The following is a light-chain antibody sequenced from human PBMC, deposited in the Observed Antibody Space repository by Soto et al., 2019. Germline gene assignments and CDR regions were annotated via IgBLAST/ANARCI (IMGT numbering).Light chain of an antibody. CDR3: QQYKTYSTRT. CDR1: QGISSY. Sequence: AIRMTQSPSSLSASTGDRVTITCRSSQGISSYLAWYQQKPGKAPKLLIYAASTLQSGVPSRFSGSGSGTEFTLTISSLQPDDFATYYCQQYKTYSTRTFGQGTKVDIK. CDR2: AAS. V-gene: IGKV1-8*01. J-gene: IGKJ1*01.